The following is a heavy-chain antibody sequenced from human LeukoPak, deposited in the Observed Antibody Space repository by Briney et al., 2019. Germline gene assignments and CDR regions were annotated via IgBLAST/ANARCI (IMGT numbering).Heavy chain of an antibody. CDR3: ARVALPPVHDYYGMDV. CDR2: IKQDGSEK. D-gene: IGHD1-1*01. V-gene: IGHV3-7*03. CDR1: GFTFSSYW. Sequence: GGSLRLSCAASGFTFSSYWMSWVRQAPGKGLEWVANIKQDGSEKYYVDSVKGRFTISRDNAKNSLYLQMNTRRAEDTAVYYCARVALPPVHDYYGMDVWGKGTTVTVSS. J-gene: IGHJ6*04.